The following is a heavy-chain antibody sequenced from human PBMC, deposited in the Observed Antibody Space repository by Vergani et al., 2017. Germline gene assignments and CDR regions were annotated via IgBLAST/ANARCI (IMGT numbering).Heavy chain of an antibody. CDR3: AGEYSNWYFDY. D-gene: IGHD4-11*01. Sequence: QVQLQESGPGLVKPSQTLSLTCTVSGGSISSGSYYWSWIRQPAGKGLEWIGRIYTSGSTNYNPSLKSRVTISVDTAKNQFSLKLSSVTAADTAVYYCAGEYSNWYFDYWGQGTLVTVSS. J-gene: IGHJ4*02. CDR1: GGSISSGSYY. CDR2: IYTSGST. V-gene: IGHV4-61*02.